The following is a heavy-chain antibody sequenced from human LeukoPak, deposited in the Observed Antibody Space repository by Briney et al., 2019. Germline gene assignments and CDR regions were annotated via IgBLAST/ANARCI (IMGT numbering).Heavy chain of an antibody. J-gene: IGHJ6*03. CDR2: IRYDGSNK. Sequence: GGSLRLSCAASGFTFSSYGMHWVRQAPDKGLEWVAFIRYDGSNKYYADSVKGRFTISRDNSKNTLYLQMNSLRAEDTAVYYCARGSQSGSPHYYYYMDVLGKGTTVTVSS. V-gene: IGHV3-30*02. CDR1: GFTFSSYG. D-gene: IGHD1-26*01. CDR3: ARGSQSGSPHYYYYMDV.